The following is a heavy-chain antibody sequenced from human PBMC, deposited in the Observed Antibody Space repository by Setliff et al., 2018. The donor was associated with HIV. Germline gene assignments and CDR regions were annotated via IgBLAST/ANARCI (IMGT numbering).Heavy chain of an antibody. CDR2: IYYSGST. V-gene: IGHV4-34*06. CDR3: AKNLLFLQMNSLRPDDTAMYYCVRWSGRTGGH. Sequence: SETLSLTCAVYGGSFSGYYWGWIRQPPGKGLEWIGSIYYSGSTYYNPSLKSRITISVDTSKNQFSLRLDSVRGRFTISRDNAKNLLFLQMNSLRPDDTAMYYCVRWSGRTGGHWGQGTLVTVSS. CDR1: GGSFSGYY. D-gene: IGHD2-21*01. J-gene: IGHJ4*02.